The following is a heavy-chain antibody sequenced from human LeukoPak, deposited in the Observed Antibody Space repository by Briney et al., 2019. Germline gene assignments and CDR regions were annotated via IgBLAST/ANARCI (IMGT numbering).Heavy chain of an antibody. CDR1: GESFSSYF. V-gene: IGHV4-34*01. J-gene: IGHJ4*02. CDR3: ARESRLAYGDYHDY. D-gene: IGHD4-17*01. CDR2: INHSGST. Sequence: LETLSLTCAGYGESFSSYFWSWIRQPPGKGLEWIGEINHSGSTNYNASLKSRVTISVDTSKNQFSLKVSSVTAADTAVYYCARESRLAYGDYHDYWGQGTLVTVSS.